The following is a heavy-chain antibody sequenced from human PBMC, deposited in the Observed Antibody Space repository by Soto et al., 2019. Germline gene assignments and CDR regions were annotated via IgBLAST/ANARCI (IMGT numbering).Heavy chain of an antibody. J-gene: IGHJ6*02. CDR1: GGSFSGYY. D-gene: IGHD3-16*01. CDR2: INHSGST. V-gene: IGHV4-34*01. Sequence: SETLSLTCAVYGGSFSGYYWSWIRQPPGKGLEWIGEINHSGSTNYNPSLKSRVTISVDTSKNQFSLKLSSVTAADTAVYYCARGHYGGAGIYYYYGIDVCGQGTPVTVYS. CDR3: ARGHYGGAGIYYYYGIDV.